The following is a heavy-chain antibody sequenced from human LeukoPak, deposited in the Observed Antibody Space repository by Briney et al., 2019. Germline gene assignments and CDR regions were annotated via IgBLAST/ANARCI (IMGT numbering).Heavy chain of an antibody. CDR1: GFSFTSYW. D-gene: IGHD2-15*01. Sequence: GESLKISCQASGFSFTSYWIGWVRQMPGKGLEWMGIIFPRDSNTRYSPSFQGQVTISADKSISTAYLQWSSLKASDTAMHYCARRTSGEFDYWGQGTLVTVSS. CDR2: IFPRDSNT. CDR3: ARRTSGEFDY. J-gene: IGHJ4*02. V-gene: IGHV5-51*01.